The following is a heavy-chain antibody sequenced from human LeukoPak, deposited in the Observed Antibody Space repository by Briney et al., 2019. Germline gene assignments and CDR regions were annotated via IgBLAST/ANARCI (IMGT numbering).Heavy chain of an antibody. J-gene: IGHJ2*01. CDR2: FDPEDGET. CDR1: GYTLTELS. D-gene: IGHD5-18*01. CDR3: ATSFVDTADRSYFDL. V-gene: IGHV1-24*01. Sequence: GASVKVSCKVSGYTLTELSMHWVRQAPGKGLEWMGGFDPEDGETIYAQKFQGRVTMTEDTSTDTAYMELSSLRSEDTAVYYCATSFVDTADRSYFDLWGRGTLVTVSS.